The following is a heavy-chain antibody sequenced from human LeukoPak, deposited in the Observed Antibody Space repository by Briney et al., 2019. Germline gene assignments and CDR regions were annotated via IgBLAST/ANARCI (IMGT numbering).Heavy chain of an antibody. J-gene: IGHJ6*03. CDR2: ISGSGGST. D-gene: IGHD3-9*01. Sequence: PGGTLRLSCAASGFTSSTYGMSWVRQAPGKGLEWVSAISGSGGSTYYADSVKGRFTISRDNSKNTLYLQMNSLRAEDTAVYYCAKDGGEYYDILTGYYPRLYYMDVWGKGTTVTISS. CDR1: GFTSSTYG. CDR3: AKDGGEYYDILTGYYPRLYYMDV. V-gene: IGHV3-23*01.